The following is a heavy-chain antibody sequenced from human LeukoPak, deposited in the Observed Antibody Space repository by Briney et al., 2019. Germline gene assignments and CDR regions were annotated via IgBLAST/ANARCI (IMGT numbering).Heavy chain of an antibody. CDR1: GGSISSYY. CDR2: IYNTGST. Sequence: SETLSLTCSVSGGSISSYYWSWIRQPAGKGLEWIGRIYNTGSTNYNPSLKSRVTMSVDTSKNQFSLNLSSVTAADTAVYYCARHRLEGDTFDIWGQGTMVTVSS. J-gene: IGHJ3*02. D-gene: IGHD3-3*01. V-gene: IGHV4-4*07. CDR3: ARHRLEGDTFDI.